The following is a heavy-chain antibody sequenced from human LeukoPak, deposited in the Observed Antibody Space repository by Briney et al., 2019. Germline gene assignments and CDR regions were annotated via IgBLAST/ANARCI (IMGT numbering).Heavy chain of an antibody. D-gene: IGHD3-22*01. J-gene: IGHJ5*02. CDR1: GGSISSGSYY. Sequence: SRTLSLTCTVSGGSISSGSYYWSWIRQPAGKGLEWIGRIYTSGSTNYNPSLKSRVTISVDTSKNQFSLKLSSVTAADTAVYYCARDARGYGGRWFDPWGQGTLVTVSS. CDR2: IYTSGST. CDR3: ARDARGYGGRWFDP. V-gene: IGHV4-61*02.